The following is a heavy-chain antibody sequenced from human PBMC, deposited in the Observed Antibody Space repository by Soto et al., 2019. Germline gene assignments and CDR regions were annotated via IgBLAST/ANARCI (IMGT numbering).Heavy chain of an antibody. Sequence: PGGSLRLSCAASGFTFSSYAIRWVRQAPGKGLAWVSDISGSGASTYYADSVKGRFTISRDNSKNTLFLQMNSLRAEDSAVYYCAKAHYYDSSGYYLRDASDMWGQGTMVTVSS. D-gene: IGHD3-22*01. CDR1: GFTFSSYA. V-gene: IGHV3-23*01. CDR3: AKAHYYDSSGYYLRDASDM. J-gene: IGHJ3*02. CDR2: ISGSGAST.